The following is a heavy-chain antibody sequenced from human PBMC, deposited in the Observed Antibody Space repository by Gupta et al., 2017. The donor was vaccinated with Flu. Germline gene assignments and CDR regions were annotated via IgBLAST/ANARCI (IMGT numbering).Heavy chain of an antibody. J-gene: IGHJ4*02. Sequence: QVQLVQSGAEVKKPGSSVKVSCKASGGTFSRYAISWVRQAPGQGLEWMGGIIPIFGTANYAQKFQGIVTITADESTSTAYMELSSLRSEDTAVYYCARVDVLEVTATGGFDYWGQGTLVTVSS. D-gene: IGHD2-21*02. V-gene: IGHV1-69*01. CDR3: ARVDVLEVTATGGFDY. CDR1: GGTFSRYA. CDR2: IIPIFGTA.